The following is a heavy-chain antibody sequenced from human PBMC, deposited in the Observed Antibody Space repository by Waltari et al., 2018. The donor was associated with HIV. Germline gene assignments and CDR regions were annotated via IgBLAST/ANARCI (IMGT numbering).Heavy chain of an antibody. CDR3: ARVAQDYYGSGGRFDP. D-gene: IGHD3-10*01. CDR1: GFIFTDYY. CDR2: ISRSGKKM. Sequence: QVQLVESGGDLVKPGGSLRLSCAASGFIFTDYYMSWLRQAPGKGLEWVSHISRSGKKMFYAESVRGRFTMSRDNAKQSLDLQMNSLTVDDTAVYYCARVAQDYYGSGGRFDPWGQGTLVTVSS. J-gene: IGHJ5*02. V-gene: IGHV3-11*01.